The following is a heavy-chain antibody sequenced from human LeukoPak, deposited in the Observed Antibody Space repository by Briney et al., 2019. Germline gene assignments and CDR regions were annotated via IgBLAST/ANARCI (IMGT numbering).Heavy chain of an antibody. CDR1: GFTFSSYR. J-gene: IGHJ6*03. Sequence: GGSLRLSCAASGFTFSSYRMNWVRQAPGKGLEWVSSISSSSNYIYYADSVKGRFTISRDNARNSLYLQMNSLRAEDTAVYYCAREHSGYDFPGRDYYYMDVWGKGTTVTVSS. CDR2: ISSSSNYI. D-gene: IGHD5-12*01. V-gene: IGHV3-21*01. CDR3: AREHSGYDFPGRDYYYMDV.